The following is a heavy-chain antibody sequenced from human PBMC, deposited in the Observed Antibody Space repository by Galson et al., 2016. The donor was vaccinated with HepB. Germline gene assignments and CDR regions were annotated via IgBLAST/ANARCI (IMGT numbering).Heavy chain of an antibody. D-gene: IGHD2-21*01. CDR1: GYSFISYW. CDR3: ARRFSGLGPWGGWYGH. V-gene: IGHV5-51*01. CDR2: IYPGDSDV. Sequence: QSGAEVKKPGESLKISCKASGYSFISYWIVWVRQMPGKGLEWMGIIYPGDSDVKYNPSFQSQVTMSVDRSINTAYLQWTSLKASDTGIYYCARRFSGLGPWGGWYGHWGQGTLVSVSS. J-gene: IGHJ5*02.